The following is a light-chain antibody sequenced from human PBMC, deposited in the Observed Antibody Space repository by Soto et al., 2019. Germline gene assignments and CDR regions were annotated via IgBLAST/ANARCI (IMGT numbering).Light chain of an antibody. V-gene: IGLV2-14*01. J-gene: IGLJ1*01. Sequence: QSVPTQPASVSGSPGQSITISCTGTSSDVGVYNHVSWYQHHPGKAPQLMIYEVTNRPSGVSHRFSGSKSGNTASLTISGLQAEDEAHYFCSSYTSSSTYVFGTGTKVTVL. CDR3: SSYTSSSTYV. CDR1: SSDVGVYNH. CDR2: EVT.